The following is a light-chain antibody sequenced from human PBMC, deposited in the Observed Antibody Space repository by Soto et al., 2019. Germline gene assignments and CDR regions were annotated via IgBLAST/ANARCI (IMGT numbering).Light chain of an antibody. CDR3: QQYGGSPGT. CDR1: QSVGSSY. J-gene: IGKJ1*01. V-gene: IGKV3-20*01. Sequence: ESVLTQSPGTLFLSRGERATLSCRASQSVGSSYLAWYQQKPGQAPRLLIFGASHRAAGIPHRFSGSGSGTDFTLTINSLETGDFAVSYCQQYGGSPGTFGQGTKVESK. CDR2: GAS.